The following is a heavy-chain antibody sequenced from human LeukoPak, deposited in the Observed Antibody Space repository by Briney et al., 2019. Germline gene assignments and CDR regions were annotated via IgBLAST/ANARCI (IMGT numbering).Heavy chain of an antibody. V-gene: IGHV4-34*01. CDR3: ARHGSYVFGDENWFDP. CDR2: INHSGST. J-gene: IGHJ5*02. D-gene: IGHD3-10*01. CDR1: GGSFSGYY. Sequence: SETLSLTCAVYGGSFSGYYWSWIRQPPGKGLEWIGEINHSGSTNYNPSLKSRVTISVDTSKNQFFLKLSSVTAADTAVYYCARHGSYVFGDENWFDPWGQGTLVTVSS.